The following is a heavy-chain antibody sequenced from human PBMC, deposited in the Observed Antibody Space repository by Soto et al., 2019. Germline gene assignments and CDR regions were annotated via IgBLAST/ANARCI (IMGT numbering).Heavy chain of an antibody. CDR1: GFTFSSYS. CDR2: ISSSSSYI. CDR3: ARNLGPTDYYFVMDV. D-gene: IGHD4-4*01. Sequence: EVQLVESGGGLVKPGGSLRLSCPVSGFTFSSYSMNWVRQAPGKGLEWVSSISSSSSYIYYADSVKGRFTISRDNSKNKLYLQMIRLRVEDTAIYYCARNLGPTDYYFVMDVWGHGTRVNAS. J-gene: IGHJ6*02. V-gene: IGHV3-21*01.